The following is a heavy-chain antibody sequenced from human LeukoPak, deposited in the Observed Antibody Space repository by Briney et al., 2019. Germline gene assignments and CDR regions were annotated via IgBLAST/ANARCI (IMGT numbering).Heavy chain of an antibody. Sequence: PSETLSLTCTVSGGSISRSNYYWGWIRQPPGKGLEWIGSIYYGGTTSYNPSLKSRVTMSVDTSKSQFSLRLSSGTAADAATYYCARHVPSRVRSNDWYGEFDNWGQGTLVTVSS. CDR2: IYYGGTT. D-gene: IGHD6-19*01. CDR3: ARHVPSRVRSNDWYGEFDN. CDR1: GGSISRSNYY. V-gene: IGHV4-39*01. J-gene: IGHJ4*02.